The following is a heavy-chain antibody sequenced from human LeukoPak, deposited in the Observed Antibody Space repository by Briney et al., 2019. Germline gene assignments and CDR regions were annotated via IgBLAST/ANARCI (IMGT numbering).Heavy chain of an antibody. CDR1: GYTFTNSD. CDR3: ARGSFI. J-gene: IGHJ4*02. CDR2: MNPDSGNT. V-gene: IGHV1-8*01. Sequence: ASVKVSCKASGYTFTNSDINWVRQATGQGLEWMGLMNPDSGNTAYAPKFQGRVTMTRNTSITTAYLELSGLRFEGTAVYYCARGSFIWGRGTLVTVSS.